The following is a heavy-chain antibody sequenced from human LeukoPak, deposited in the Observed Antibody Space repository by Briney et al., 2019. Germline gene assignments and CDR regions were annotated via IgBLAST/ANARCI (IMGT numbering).Heavy chain of an antibody. CDR2: IYYSGST. D-gene: IGHD3-22*01. CDR3: ARDRESYYDSSAVPFDY. Sequence: PSETLSLTCTVSGGSISSSSYYWGWIRQPSGKGLEWIGSIYYSGSTYYNPSLKSRVTISVDTSKNQFSLKLSSVTAADTAVYYCARDRESYYDSSAVPFDYWGQGTLVTVSS. V-gene: IGHV4-39*07. J-gene: IGHJ4*02. CDR1: GGSISSSSYY.